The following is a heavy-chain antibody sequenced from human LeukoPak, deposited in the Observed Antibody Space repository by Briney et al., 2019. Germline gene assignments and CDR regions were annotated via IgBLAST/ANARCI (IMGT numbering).Heavy chain of an antibody. CDR2: ICSSSSNI. Sequence: GGSLRLSCAASGFTFSSYSMNWVRQAPGKGLEWVSSICSSSSNIYYADSVKGRFTISRDNAKNSLYLQMNSLRAEDTAVYYCARGSRITMVRGVIPPQPGSHYYYYYGMDVWGQGTTVTVSS. CDR3: ARGSRITMVRGVIPPQPGSHYYYYYGMDV. V-gene: IGHV3-21*01. CDR1: GFTFSSYS. D-gene: IGHD3-10*01. J-gene: IGHJ6*02.